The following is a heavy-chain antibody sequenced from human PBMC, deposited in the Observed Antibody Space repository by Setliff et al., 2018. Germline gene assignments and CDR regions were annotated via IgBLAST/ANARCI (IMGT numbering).Heavy chain of an antibody. CDR1: DDSITASGYF. D-gene: IGHD1-26*01. Sequence: PSETLSLTCTVSDDSITASGYFWGWSRQPPGKGLEWIGSLYYGGSTYSTYYNPSLKSRVAMSVDTSKNHVSLRLTSVTAADTAVYYCARSYHLVLTNWFDAWGHGTLVTVSS. CDR3: ARSYHLVLTNWFDA. J-gene: IGHJ5*01. V-gene: IGHV4-39*07. CDR2: LYYGGSTYST.